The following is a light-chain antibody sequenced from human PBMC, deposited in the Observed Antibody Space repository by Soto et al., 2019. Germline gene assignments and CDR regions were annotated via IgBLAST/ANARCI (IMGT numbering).Light chain of an antibody. J-gene: IGKJ5*01. V-gene: IGKV1-9*01. CDR2: AAS. CDR3: QQLNSYLVT. CDR1: QGISSY. Sequence: DIHLTQSPSFLSASVGDRVTITCRASQGISSYLAWYQQKPGKAPKLLIYAASTLQSGVPSRFSGSGSGTEFTLTISSLQPEDFATYYCQQLNSYLVTFGQGTRLEIK.